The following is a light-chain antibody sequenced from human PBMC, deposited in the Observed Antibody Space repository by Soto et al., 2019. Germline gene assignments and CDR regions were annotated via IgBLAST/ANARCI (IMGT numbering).Light chain of an antibody. CDR2: AAS. CDR3: QQSFSTPQT. V-gene: IGKV1-39*01. Sequence: DIPMAQSPSSLSASVGDRVTITCRTSHSIRNYLNWYQQKAGDAPKLLIYAASTLQPGVTSRFSGSGSGTDFTLTISSLQPEDFATCYCQQSFSTPQTFGPGTKVEIK. CDR1: HSIRNY. J-gene: IGKJ1*01.